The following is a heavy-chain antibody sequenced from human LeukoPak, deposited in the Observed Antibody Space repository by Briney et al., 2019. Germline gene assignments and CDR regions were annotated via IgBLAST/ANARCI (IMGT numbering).Heavy chain of an antibody. J-gene: IGHJ4*02. Sequence: GGSLRLSCAASGFTFNNYGMHWVRRAPGKGLEWVAVISYDGPNKYYADSVKGRFTISRDNSKNTLYLQMNSLRAEDTAVYYCARDREYSSSWYCYFDYWGQGTLVTVSS. CDR3: ARDREYSSSWYCYFDY. CDR2: ISYDGPNK. D-gene: IGHD6-13*01. CDR1: GFTFNNYG. V-gene: IGHV3-30*03.